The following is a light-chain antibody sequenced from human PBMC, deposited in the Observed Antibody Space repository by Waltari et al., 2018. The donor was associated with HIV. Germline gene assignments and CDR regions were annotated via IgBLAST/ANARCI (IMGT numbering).Light chain of an antibody. CDR3: SSYTTSSTWV. V-gene: IGLV2-18*02. Sequence: QSALTQPPSVSGSLGQSVTISCTVTSSDIGAYNRVSWYQQSPGTAPKLRIYEVTHRPSGVPVRFSGSKSGNTASLTISGLQADDEADYYCSSYTTSSTWVFGGGTKLTVL. J-gene: IGLJ3*02. CDR2: EVT. CDR1: SSDIGAYNR.